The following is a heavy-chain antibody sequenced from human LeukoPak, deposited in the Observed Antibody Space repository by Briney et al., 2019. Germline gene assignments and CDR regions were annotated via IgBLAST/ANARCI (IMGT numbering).Heavy chain of an antibody. CDR2: INYSGST. Sequence: SETLSLTCTVSGGSITSGAYYWGWIRQPPGKGLEWIGSINYSGSTYSNPSLKSRVTISVDTSQNQFSLKLISVTAADTAVYYCARNRRSYDSSGYQNYFAYWGQGTLVIVSS. CDR3: ARNRRSYDSSGYQNYFAY. V-gene: IGHV4-39*01. D-gene: IGHD3-22*01. CDR1: GGSITSGAYY. J-gene: IGHJ4*02.